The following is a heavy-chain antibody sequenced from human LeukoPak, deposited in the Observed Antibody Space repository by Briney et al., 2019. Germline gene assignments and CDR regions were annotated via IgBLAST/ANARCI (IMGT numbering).Heavy chain of an antibody. J-gene: IGHJ6*03. D-gene: IGHD2-2*01. CDR1: GFTFSSYP. Sequence: GGSLRLSCAASGFTFSSYPMHWVRQAPGKGLEWVAVVSDDGNKKFDADFVKGRFTISRDNSKNTLHLQMNSLRGEDTAVYYCARGQLLLEGYFYYMDVWGKGTTVTVSS. CDR2: VSDDGNKK. CDR3: ARGQLLLEGYFYYMDV. V-gene: IGHV3-30*01.